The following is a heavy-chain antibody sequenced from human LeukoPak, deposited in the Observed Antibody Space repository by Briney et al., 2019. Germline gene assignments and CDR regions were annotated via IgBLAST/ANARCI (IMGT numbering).Heavy chain of an antibody. CDR1: GFTFSSYA. J-gene: IGHJ3*02. V-gene: IGHV3-23*01. CDR2: ISGTGDST. Sequence: GGSLRLSCAASGFTFSSYAMSWVRQAPGKGLEWVSAISGTGDSTYYADSVKGRFIISRGSSKNTLYLQMNSLRAEDTAVYYCAKAFDAFDIWGQGTMVTVSS. CDR3: AKAFDAFDI.